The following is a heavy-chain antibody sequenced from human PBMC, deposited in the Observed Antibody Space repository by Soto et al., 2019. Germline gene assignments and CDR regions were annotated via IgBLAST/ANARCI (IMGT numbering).Heavy chain of an antibody. Sequence: GGSLRLSCVASGVTFSSYAMSWVRQAPGKGLEWVSSISSSSSYIYYADSVKGRFTISRDNAKNSLYLQMNSLRAEDTAVYYCARDVLLWFGESSHFDYWGQGTLVTVSS. D-gene: IGHD3-10*01. CDR1: GVTFSSYA. J-gene: IGHJ4*02. CDR2: ISSSSSYI. CDR3: ARDVLLWFGESSHFDY. V-gene: IGHV3-21*01.